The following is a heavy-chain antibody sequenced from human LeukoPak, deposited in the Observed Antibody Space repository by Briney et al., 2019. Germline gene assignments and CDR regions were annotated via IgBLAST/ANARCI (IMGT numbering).Heavy chain of an antibody. CDR2: IYYSGST. CDR1: GSSVSSGSYY. Sequence: PSETLSLTCTVSGSSVSSGSYYWSWIRQPPGKGLEWIGYIYYSGSTNYNPSLKSRVTISVDTSKNQFSLKLSSVAAADTALYFCARGNFFGYYFDSWGQGTLVTVSS. V-gene: IGHV4-61*01. D-gene: IGHD1-1*01. CDR3: ARGNFFGYYFDS. J-gene: IGHJ4*02.